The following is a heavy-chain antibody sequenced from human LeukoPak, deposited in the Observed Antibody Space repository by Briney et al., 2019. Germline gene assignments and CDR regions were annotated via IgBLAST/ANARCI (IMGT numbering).Heavy chain of an antibody. J-gene: IGHJ6*03. D-gene: IGHD4-11*01. V-gene: IGHV3-30*02. CDR2: IRYDGSNK. CDR3: AKDPPPPNYSNYLFYYYYMDV. CDR1: GFTFSSYD. Sequence: GGSLTLSCAASGFTFSSYDMHWVRQAPGKGLEWVAFIRYDGSNKYYADSVKGRFTISRDNSKNTLYLQMNSLRAEDTAVYYCAKDPPPPNYSNYLFYYYYMDVWGKGTRSPSP.